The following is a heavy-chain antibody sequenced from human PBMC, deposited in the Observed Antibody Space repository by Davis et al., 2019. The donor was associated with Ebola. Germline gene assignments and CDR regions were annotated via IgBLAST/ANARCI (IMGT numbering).Heavy chain of an antibody. CDR2: INHSGST. D-gene: IGHD2-2*01. J-gene: IGHJ5*02. CDR3: ARVKYQLLLVTWP. Sequence: GSLRLSCAASGFTFSSYEMNWIRQPPGKGLEWIGEINHSGSTNYNPSLKSRVTISVDTSKNQFSLKLSSVTAADTAVYYCARVKYQLLLVTWPWGQGTLVTVSS. V-gene: IGHV4-34*01. CDR1: GFTFSSYE.